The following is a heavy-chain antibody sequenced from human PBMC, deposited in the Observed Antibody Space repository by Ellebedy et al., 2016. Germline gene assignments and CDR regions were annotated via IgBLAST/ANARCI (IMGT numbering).Heavy chain of an antibody. D-gene: IGHD3-10*01. V-gene: IGHV1-18*01. CDR2: ISAYNGNT. CDR3: ARPKLLWFGELSVFDI. Sequence: ASVKVSXXASGYTFTSYGISWVRQAPRQGLEWLGWISAYNGNTNYAQKLQGRVTMTTDTSTSTAYMELRSLRSDDTAVYYCARPKLLWFGELSVFDIWGQGTMVTVSS. CDR1: GYTFTSYG. J-gene: IGHJ3*02.